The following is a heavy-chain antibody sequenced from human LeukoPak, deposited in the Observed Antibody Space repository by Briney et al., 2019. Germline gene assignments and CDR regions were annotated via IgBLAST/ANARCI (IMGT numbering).Heavy chain of an antibody. CDR1: GFTFSSYG. J-gene: IGHJ4*02. D-gene: IGHD6-19*01. V-gene: IGHV3-7*01. CDR2: IKQDGSEK. Sequence: GGTLRLSCAASGFTFSSYGMSWVRQAPGKGLEWVANIKQDGSEKYYVDSVKGRFTISRDNAKNSLYLQMNSLRAEDTAVYYCAREAVAGDYWGQGTLVTVSS. CDR3: AREAVAGDY.